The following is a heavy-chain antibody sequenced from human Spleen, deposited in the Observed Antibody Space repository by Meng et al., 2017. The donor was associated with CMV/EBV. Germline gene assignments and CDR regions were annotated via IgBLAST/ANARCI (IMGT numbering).Heavy chain of an antibody. V-gene: IGHV3-30*02. Sequence: GGSLRLSCAASGFAFSISAMHWVRQGPGKGPEWVALIRRDGSQEYHADSVKGRVTISRDNSKNTLYLQMNNLRAEDTAFYYCAKNLGDCTSINCRGDVFDLWGQGTMVTVSS. CDR1: GFAFSISA. CDR2: IRRDGSQE. D-gene: IGHD1-26*01. J-gene: IGHJ3*01. CDR3: AKNLGDCTSINCRGDVFDL.